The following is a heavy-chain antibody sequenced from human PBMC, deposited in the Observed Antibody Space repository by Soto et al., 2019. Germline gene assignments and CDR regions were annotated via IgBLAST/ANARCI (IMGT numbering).Heavy chain of an antibody. Sequence: VASVKVSCKASGYTFTSYGISWVRQAPGQGLEWMGWISAYNGNTNYAQKLQGRVTMTTDTSTSTAYMELRSLRSDDTAVYYCARDMITFGGVIVILPPNFDYWGQGTLVTVSS. CDR3: ARDMITFGGVIVILPPNFDY. J-gene: IGHJ4*02. CDR2: ISAYNGNT. V-gene: IGHV1-18*01. D-gene: IGHD3-16*02. CDR1: GYTFTSYG.